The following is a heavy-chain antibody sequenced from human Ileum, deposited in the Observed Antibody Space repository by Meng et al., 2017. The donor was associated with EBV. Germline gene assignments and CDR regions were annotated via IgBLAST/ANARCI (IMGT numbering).Heavy chain of an antibody. J-gene: IGHJ4*02. CDR2: VYHRGDT. V-gene: IGHV4-4*02. CDR3: GRDQGRELINH. CDR1: GDSISSDIW. D-gene: IGHD1-7*01. Sequence: VLPQESGPGLVQPSGTLSLTFTVSGDSISSDIWGSWVRQPPGKGLEWIGEVYHRGDTNYNPSLKSRVDISVDKSKNQFYLSLFSVTAADTAVYYCGRDQGRELINHWGQGTLVTVSS.